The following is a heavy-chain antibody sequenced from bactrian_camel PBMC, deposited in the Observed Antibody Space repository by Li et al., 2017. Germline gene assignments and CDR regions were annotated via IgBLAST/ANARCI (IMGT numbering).Heavy chain of an antibody. CDR3: AAKYPLLSYGGDWYCPSGQYPY. CDR2: IYTGLGRP. D-gene: IGHD6*01. Sequence: HVQLVESGGGSAQAGGSRRLSCTPSGSIYNDNCMGWIRQAPGMEREAVAAIYTGLGRPLYADSVLGRFTISKDNAKNTQYLQMNGLKPEDSAMYYCAAKYPLLSYGGDWYCPSGQYPYWGRGTQVTVS. V-gene: IGHV3S54*01. CDR1: GSIYNDNC. J-gene: IGHJ4*01.